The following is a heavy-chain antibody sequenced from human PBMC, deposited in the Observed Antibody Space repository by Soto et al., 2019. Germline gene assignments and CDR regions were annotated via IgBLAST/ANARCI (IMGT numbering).Heavy chain of an antibody. V-gene: IGHV3-43D*04. J-gene: IGHJ6*02. D-gene: IGHD6-13*01. CDR1: GFTFDDYA. Sequence: GGSLRLSCAASGFTFDDYAMHWVRQAPGKGLEWVSLISWDGGSTYYADSVKGRFTISRGNSKNSLYLQMNSLRAEDTALYYCAKGDSSSWHYYYYGMDVWGQGTTVTVSS. CDR2: ISWDGGST. CDR3: AKGDSSSWHYYYYGMDV.